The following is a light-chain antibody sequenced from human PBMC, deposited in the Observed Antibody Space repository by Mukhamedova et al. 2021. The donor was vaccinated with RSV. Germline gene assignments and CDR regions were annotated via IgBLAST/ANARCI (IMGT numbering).Light chain of an antibody. CDR2: AAS. V-gene: IGKV1-12*01. J-gene: IGKJ2*01. CDR3: QQANSFPYT. Sequence: GRAPKLLISAASSLQSGVPSRFSGSGSGTDFTLTIDSLLPEDFATYYCQQANSFPYTFGLGTKLEIK.